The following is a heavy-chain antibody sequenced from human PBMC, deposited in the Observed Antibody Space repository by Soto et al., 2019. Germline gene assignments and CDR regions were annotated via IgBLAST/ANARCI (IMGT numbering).Heavy chain of an antibody. J-gene: IGHJ4*02. CDR3: ARGLYYDFWSGYGPGPETLFDY. Sequence: QVQLQESGPGLVKPSQTLSLTCTVSGGSISSGDYYWSWIRQPPGKGLEWIGYIYYSGSTYYNPSLKSRVTISVDTSKNQFSLKLSSVTAADTAVYYCARGLYYDFWSGYGPGPETLFDYWGQGTLVTVSS. CDR2: IYYSGST. CDR1: GGSISSGDYY. V-gene: IGHV4-30-4*01. D-gene: IGHD3-3*01.